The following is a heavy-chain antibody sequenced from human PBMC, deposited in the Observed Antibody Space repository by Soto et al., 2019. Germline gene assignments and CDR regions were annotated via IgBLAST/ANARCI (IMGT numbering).Heavy chain of an antibody. CDR3: ARGLTLGYCSGGSCYGDYYYYGMDV. CDR2: SIPIFGTA. D-gene: IGHD2-15*01. Sequence: QVQLVQSGAEVKKPGSSVKVSCKASGGTFSSYAISWVRQAPGQGLEWMGGSIPIFGTANYAQKSQGRVTITADESTSTAYMELSSLRAEDTAVYYCARGLTLGYCSGGSCYGDYYYYGMDVWGQGTTVTVSS. V-gene: IGHV1-69*01. CDR1: GGTFSSYA. J-gene: IGHJ6*02.